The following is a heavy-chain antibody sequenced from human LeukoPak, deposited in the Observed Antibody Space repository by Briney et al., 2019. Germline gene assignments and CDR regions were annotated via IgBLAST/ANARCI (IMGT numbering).Heavy chain of an antibody. Sequence: GGSLRLSCAASGFNFSDYYMSWLRQAPGKGLEWVSYISSSGLTIYYADSVKGRFTISRDNAKNLLYLQMNSLRAEDTAVYYCASRVYGDLTVDAFDIWGQGTMVTVSS. CDR2: ISSSGLTI. J-gene: IGHJ3*02. V-gene: IGHV3-11*01. CDR1: GFNFSDYY. D-gene: IGHD4-17*01. CDR3: ASRVYGDLTVDAFDI.